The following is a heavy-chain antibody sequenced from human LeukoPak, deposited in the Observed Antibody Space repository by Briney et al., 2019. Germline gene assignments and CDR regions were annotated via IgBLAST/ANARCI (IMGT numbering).Heavy chain of an antibody. D-gene: IGHD6-19*01. Sequence: SQTLSLTCTVSGGSISSGGYYWSWIRQHPGKGLGWIGYIYYSGSTYYNPSLKSRVTISVDTSKNQFSLKLSSVTAADTAVYYCARGGIIAVAGTGFWYWGQGTLVTVSS. CDR1: GGSISSGGYY. CDR2: IYYSGST. J-gene: IGHJ4*02. V-gene: IGHV4-31*03. CDR3: ARGGIIAVAGTGFWY.